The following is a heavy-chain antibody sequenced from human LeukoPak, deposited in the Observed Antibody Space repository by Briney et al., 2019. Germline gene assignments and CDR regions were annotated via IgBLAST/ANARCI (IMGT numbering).Heavy chain of an antibody. CDR3: AADPVTTDLRGYSGYDQC. V-gene: IGHV1-58*01. J-gene: IGHJ4*02. CDR2: IVVGSGNT. Sequence: SVKVSCKAPGFTFTSSAVQWVRQARGQRLEWIGWIVVGSGNTNYAQKFQERVTITRDMSTSTAYMELSSLRSEDTAVYYCAADPVTTDLRGYSGYDQCWGQGTLVTVSS. CDR1: GFTFTSSA. D-gene: IGHD5-12*01.